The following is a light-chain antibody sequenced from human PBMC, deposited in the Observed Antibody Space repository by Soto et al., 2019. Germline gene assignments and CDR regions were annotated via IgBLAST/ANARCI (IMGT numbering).Light chain of an antibody. CDR3: QQYGSSPYT. V-gene: IGKV3-20*01. J-gene: IGKJ2*01. CDR2: GAS. Sequence: EIVLTQSPGTLSLSPGERVTLSCRASQSVSSSYLAWYQQKPGHAPRLLIYGASSRATGIPDRFSGSGSRKDFAITISGLEPEDFAVYYCQQYGSSPYTFGQGTKLEIK. CDR1: QSVSSSY.